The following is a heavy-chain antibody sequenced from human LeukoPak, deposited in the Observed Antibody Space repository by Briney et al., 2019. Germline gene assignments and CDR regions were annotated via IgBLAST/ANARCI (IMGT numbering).Heavy chain of an antibody. V-gene: IGHV4-4*02. J-gene: IGHJ4*02. CDR1: GFSISENRY. CDR3: ARHCSGDCFRAFDY. CDR2: IHHNGKS. D-gene: IGHD2-21*02. Sequence: PSGTLSLTCAVSGFSISENRYWSWVRQPPGKGLEWIGEIHHNGKSDYNPSLKSRVTISVDKSKNELSLNLRSVTAADTAVYYCARHCSGDCFRAFDYWGQGLSVIVSS.